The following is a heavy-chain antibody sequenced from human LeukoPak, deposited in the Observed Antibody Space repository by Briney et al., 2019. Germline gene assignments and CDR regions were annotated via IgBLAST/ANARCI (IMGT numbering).Heavy chain of an antibody. V-gene: IGHV4-39*07. Sequence: PSETLSLTCTVSGGSISSYYWGWIRQPPGKGLEWIGSIYYSGSTYYNPSLKSRVTISVDTSKNQFSLKLSSVTAADTAVYYCARVGGSYRNYYYYYMDVWGKGTTVTVSS. J-gene: IGHJ6*03. CDR3: ARVGGSYRNYYYYYMDV. D-gene: IGHD1-26*01. CDR1: GGSISSYY. CDR2: IYYSGST.